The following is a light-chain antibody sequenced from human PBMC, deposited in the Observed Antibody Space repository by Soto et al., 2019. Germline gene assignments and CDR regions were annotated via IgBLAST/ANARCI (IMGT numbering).Light chain of an antibody. CDR1: QSLLHSNGYNY. CDR3: MQALQTPPT. J-gene: IGKJ5*01. V-gene: IGKV2-28*01. CDR2: LGS. Sequence: DVVMTQSPLSLPVTLGQPASISCRTSQSLLHSNGYNYFDWYLQKPGQSPQLLIYLGSNRASGVPDRFSGSGSGTDFTLKISRVEAEDVGVYYCMQALQTPPTFGQGTRLEI.